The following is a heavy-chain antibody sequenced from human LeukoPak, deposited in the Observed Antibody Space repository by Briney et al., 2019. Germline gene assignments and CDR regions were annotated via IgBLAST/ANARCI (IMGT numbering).Heavy chain of an antibody. CDR3: AKGDDYGDYEDY. J-gene: IGHJ4*02. V-gene: IGHV3-33*06. CDR2: IWYDGSNK. CDR1: GFTFSSYG. Sequence: PGRSLRLSCAASGFTFSSYGMHWVRQAPGKGLEWVAVIWYDGSNKYYADSVKGRFTISRDNSKNTLYLQMNSLRAEDTAVYYCAKGDDYGDYEDYWGQGTLVTVSS. D-gene: IGHD4-17*01.